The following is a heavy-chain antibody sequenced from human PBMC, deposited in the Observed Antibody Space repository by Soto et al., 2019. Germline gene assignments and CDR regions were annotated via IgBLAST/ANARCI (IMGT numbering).Heavy chain of an antibody. J-gene: IGHJ6*02. V-gene: IGHV3-30-3*01. CDR1: GFTFSSYA. CDR2: ISYDGSNK. CDR3: ARDPRWIPVYGMDV. Sequence: PGGSLRLSXAASGFTFSSYAMHWVRQAPGKGLEWVAVISYDGSNKYYADSVKGRFTISRDNSKNTLYLQMNSLRAEDTAVYYCARDPRWIPVYGMDVWGQGTTVTVSS. D-gene: IGHD5-12*01.